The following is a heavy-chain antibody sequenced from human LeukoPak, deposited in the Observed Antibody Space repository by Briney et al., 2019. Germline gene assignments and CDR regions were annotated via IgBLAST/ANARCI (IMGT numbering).Heavy chain of an antibody. CDR1: GGSISSYY. CDR2: IYYSGST. Sequence: SETPSLTCTVSGGSISSYYWSWIRQPPGKGLEWIGSIYYSGSTYYNPSLKSRVTISVDTSKNQFSLKLSSVTAADTAVYYCARRTYPYDDFWSGYDLDFDYWGQGILDTVSS. V-gene: IGHV4-59*04. CDR3: ARRTYPYDDFWSGYDLDFDY. J-gene: IGHJ4*02. D-gene: IGHD3-3*01.